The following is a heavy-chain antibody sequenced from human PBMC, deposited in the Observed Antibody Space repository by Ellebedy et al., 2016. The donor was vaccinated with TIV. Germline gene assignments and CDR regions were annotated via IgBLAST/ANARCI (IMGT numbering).Heavy chain of an antibody. CDR2: INHSGST. V-gene: IGHV4-34*01. D-gene: IGHD4-17*01. CDR3: ARDTYGDYS. Sequence: SETLSLXXAVYGGSFSGYYWSWIRQPPGKGLEWIGEINHSGSTNYNPSLKSRVTISVDTSKNQFSLKLSSVTAADTAVYYCARDTYGDYSWGQGTMVTVSS. CDR1: GGSFSGYY. J-gene: IGHJ3*01.